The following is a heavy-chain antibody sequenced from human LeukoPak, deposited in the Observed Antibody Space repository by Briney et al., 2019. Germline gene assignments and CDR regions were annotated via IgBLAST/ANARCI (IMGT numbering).Heavy chain of an antibody. CDR1: GSTFTDHY. CDR2: INPNSGGT. D-gene: IGHD3-10*01. CDR3: ARVMVSLVRGDYFYFDY. V-gene: IGHV1-2*06. Sequence: ASVKVSCKASGSTFTDHYIHWVRQAPGQGLEWMGRINPNSGGTNVAQEFQGRVTMTRDTSISTAYMELSGLRSDDTAMYYCARVMVSLVRGDYFYFDYWAQGTLVTVSS. J-gene: IGHJ4*02.